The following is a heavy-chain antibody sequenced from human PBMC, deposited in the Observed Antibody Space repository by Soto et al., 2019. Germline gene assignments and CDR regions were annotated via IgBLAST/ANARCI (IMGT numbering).Heavy chain of an antibody. V-gene: IGHV4-39*01. CDR3: ARRDGILTGDPPPNWFDP. CDR1: GGNISSYY. D-gene: IGHD3-9*01. J-gene: IGHJ5*02. Sequence: PSETLSLTCTVSGGNISSYYWGWIRQPPGRGLEWIGSFQYRGSTYYNPSLKSRVTISVDTSRSQFSLKLYSMTAADTAVYYCARRDGILTGDPPPNWFDPWGQGTLVTVSS. CDR2: FQYRGST.